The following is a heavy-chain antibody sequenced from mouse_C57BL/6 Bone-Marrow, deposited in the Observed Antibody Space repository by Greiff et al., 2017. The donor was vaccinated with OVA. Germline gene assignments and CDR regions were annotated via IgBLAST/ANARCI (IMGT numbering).Heavy chain of an antibody. Sequence: VQLQQSGAELVRPGASVKLSCTASGFNIKDDYMHWVKQRPEQGLEWIGWIDPENGDTEYASKFQGKATITADTSSNTAYLQLSSLTSEDTAVYYCASIYYDYDDAYWGQGTLVTVSA. CDR2: IDPENGDT. D-gene: IGHD2-4*01. V-gene: IGHV14-4*01. J-gene: IGHJ3*01. CDR1: GFNIKDDY. CDR3: ASIYYDYDDAY.